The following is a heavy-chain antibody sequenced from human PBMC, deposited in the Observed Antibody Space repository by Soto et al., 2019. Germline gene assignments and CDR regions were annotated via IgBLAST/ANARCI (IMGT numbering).Heavy chain of an antibody. J-gene: IGHJ3*02. CDR1: GFTFSSYA. CDR2: ISGSGGST. CDR3: AKDRFSSDAFDI. Sequence: EVQLLESGGGLVQPGGSLRLSCAASGFTFSSYAMSWVRQAPGKGLEWVSAISGSGGSTYYADSVKGRSTISRDNSKNTLYLQMNSLRAEDTAVYYCAKDRFSSDAFDIWGQGTMVTVSS. V-gene: IGHV3-23*01.